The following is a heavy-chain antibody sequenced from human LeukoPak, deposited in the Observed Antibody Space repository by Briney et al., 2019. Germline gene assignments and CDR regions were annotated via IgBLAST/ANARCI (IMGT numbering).Heavy chain of an antibody. V-gene: IGHV4-39*07. CDR3: ARTDYGDHRVFDP. CDR1: GGSISSSRYY. Sequence: SETLSLTCTVSGGSISSSRYYWGWIRQPPEKGLEWIGNIYYNGNTFYNPSLKSRVTMSVDTSTNQFSLKLSSVTAADTAVYYCARTDYGDHRVFDPWGQGTLVTVSS. CDR2: IYYNGNT. J-gene: IGHJ5*02. D-gene: IGHD4-17*01.